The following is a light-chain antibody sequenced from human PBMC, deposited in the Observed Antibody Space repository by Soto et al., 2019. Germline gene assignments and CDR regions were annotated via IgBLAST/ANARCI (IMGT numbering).Light chain of an antibody. CDR3: QQYNDYPWT. CDR2: KAS. V-gene: IGKV1-5*03. J-gene: IGKJ1*01. CDR1: QRINTW. Sequence: DIQMTQSPSTLSASVGDRVSITCRASQRINTWLAWYQQKPGKAPKLLIYKASSLESGVPSRFSGSRSGTEFTLTISSLQPDDFATYYCQQYNDYPWTFGQGTKVEIK.